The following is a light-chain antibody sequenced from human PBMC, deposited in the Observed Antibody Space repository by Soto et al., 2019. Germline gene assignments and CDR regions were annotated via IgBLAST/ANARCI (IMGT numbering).Light chain of an antibody. J-gene: IGLJ2*01. CDR1: SFNIGTNI. CDR3: AAWDDSLNGVL. Sequence: QSVLTQTPSTSGPPGQRVTISCSGTSFNIGTNIVNWYQQVPGAAPKLLIFRDSQRPSAVPDRFSGSRSGTSASLAISGLQSEDEAYYYCAAWDDSLNGVLFGGGTKLTVL. CDR2: RDS. V-gene: IGLV1-44*01.